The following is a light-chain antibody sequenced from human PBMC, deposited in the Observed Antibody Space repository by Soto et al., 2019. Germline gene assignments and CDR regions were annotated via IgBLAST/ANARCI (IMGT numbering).Light chain of an antibody. J-gene: IGKJ1*01. V-gene: IGKV3-15*01. CDR1: QSVSSN. CDR2: GAS. Sequence: EIVLTQSPATLSVSPAERAPLXCRASQSVSSNLAWYQQKPGQAPRLLIYGASTRATGIPARFSGSGSGTEFTLTISSLQSEDFAVYYCQQYNNWPRTFGQGTKVDIK. CDR3: QQYNNWPRT.